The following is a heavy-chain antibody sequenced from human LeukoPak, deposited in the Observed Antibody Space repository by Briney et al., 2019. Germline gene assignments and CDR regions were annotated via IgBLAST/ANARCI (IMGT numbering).Heavy chain of an antibody. CDR2: ISSSSSYI. J-gene: IGHJ3*02. V-gene: IGHV3-21*01. CDR1: GFTFSSYS. CDR3: ARDCSGGSCYDAFDI. Sequence: GGSLRLSCAASGFTFSSYSMNWVRQAPGKWLEWVSSISSSSSYIYYADSVKGRFTISRDNAKNSLYLQMNSLRAEDTAVYYCARDCSGGSCYDAFDIWGQGTMVTVSS. D-gene: IGHD2-15*01.